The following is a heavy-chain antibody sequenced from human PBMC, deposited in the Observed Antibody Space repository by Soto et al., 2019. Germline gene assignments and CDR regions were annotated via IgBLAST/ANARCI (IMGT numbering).Heavy chain of an antibody. CDR3: ARRGATAGRRYYFDY. V-gene: IGHV4-31*03. CDR1: GGSIRIDGYY. CDR2: IHYTGST. D-gene: IGHD6-13*01. Sequence: QVQLQESGPGLVKPSQTLSLTCSVSGGSIRIDGYYWSWIRQHPGKGLEWIGYIHYTGSTYYNPSVKSRVTISVDTSKNQFSLKLNSVAAADTAVYYCARRGATAGRRYYFDYCGQGTLVTVSS. J-gene: IGHJ4*02.